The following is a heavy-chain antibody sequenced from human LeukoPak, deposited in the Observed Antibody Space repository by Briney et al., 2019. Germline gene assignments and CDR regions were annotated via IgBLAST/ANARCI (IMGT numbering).Heavy chain of an antibody. D-gene: IGHD3-10*01. CDR3: ARENPYYGSGSYLPAPL. J-gene: IGHJ4*02. CDR2: IYTTGTA. Sequence: PSETLSLTCIISGGSIGPYYWSWIRQAAGKGPEWIGRIYTTGTADYNPSLKGRVFLSVDTSKNQFSLKVTSVTAADTAVYYCARENPYYGSGSYLPAPLWGQGTLVTVSS. V-gene: IGHV4-4*07. CDR1: GGSIGPYY.